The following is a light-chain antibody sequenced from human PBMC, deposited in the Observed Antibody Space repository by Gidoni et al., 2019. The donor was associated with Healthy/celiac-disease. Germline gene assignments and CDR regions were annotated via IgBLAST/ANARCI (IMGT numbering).Light chain of an antibody. J-gene: IGKJ4*01. V-gene: IGKV3-11*01. CDR3: QQRSNWPLT. Sequence: ELVLTQSPATLSLSPGERATLSCRASQSVSSYLAWYQQKPGQAPRLLIFDASNRATGIPARFSGSGSGTDCTLTIRSLEPEDFAVYYCQQRSNWPLTFGGGTKVEIK. CDR1: QSVSSY. CDR2: DAS.